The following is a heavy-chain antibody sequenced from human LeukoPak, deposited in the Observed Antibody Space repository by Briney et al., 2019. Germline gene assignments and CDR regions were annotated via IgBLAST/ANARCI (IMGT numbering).Heavy chain of an antibody. J-gene: IGHJ5*02. Sequence: PSQTLSLTCTVSGGFISSGGYYWSWIRQPPGKGLEWIGEINHSGSTNYNPSLKSRVTISVDTSKNQFSLKLSSVTAADTAVYYCARLSYYDSSGQDWFDPWGQGTLVTVSS. CDR1: GGFISSGGYY. D-gene: IGHD3-22*01. V-gene: IGHV4-30-2*01. CDR2: INHSGST. CDR3: ARLSYYDSSGQDWFDP.